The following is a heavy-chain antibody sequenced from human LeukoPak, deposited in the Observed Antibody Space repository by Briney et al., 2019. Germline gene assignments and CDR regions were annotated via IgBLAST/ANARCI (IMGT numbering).Heavy chain of an antibody. V-gene: IGHV1-69*05. CDR3: ASPPPAIAAAGRDYYYYYMDV. CDR1: GGTFSSYA. D-gene: IGHD6-13*01. J-gene: IGHJ6*03. Sequence: ASVKVSCKASGGTFSSYAISWVRQAPGQGLEWMGGIIPIVGTANYAQKFQARVTITTDESTSTAYMELSSLISEDTAVYYCASPPPAIAAAGRDYYYYYMDVWGKGTTVTVSS. CDR2: IIPIVGTA.